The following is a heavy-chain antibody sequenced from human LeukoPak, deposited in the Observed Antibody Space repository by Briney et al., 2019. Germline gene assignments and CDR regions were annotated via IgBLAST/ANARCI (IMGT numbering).Heavy chain of an antibody. Sequence: SETLSLTCTVSGGSISSSSYYWGWIRQPPGKGLEWIGSIYYSGSTNYNPSLKSRVTISVDTSKNQFSLKLSSVTAADTAVYYCARAGYSSGWYWFDPWGQGTLVTVSS. CDR3: ARAGYSSGWYWFDP. D-gene: IGHD6-19*01. V-gene: IGHV4-39*07. CDR2: IYYSGST. CDR1: GGSISSSSYY. J-gene: IGHJ5*02.